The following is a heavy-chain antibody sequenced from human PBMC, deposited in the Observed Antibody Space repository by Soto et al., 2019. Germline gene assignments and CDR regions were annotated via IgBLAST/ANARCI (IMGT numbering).Heavy chain of an antibody. CDR2: ISYDGSNK. V-gene: IGHV3-30-3*01. CDR1: GFTFSSYA. Sequence: PGGSLRLPCAASGFTFSSYAMHWVRQAPGKGLEWVAVISYDGSNKYYADSVKGRFTISRDNSKNTLYLQMNSRRAEDTAVYYCARDPRRYCSSTSCYGHWGQGTLVTVSS. CDR3: ARDPRRYCSSTSCYGH. D-gene: IGHD2-2*01. J-gene: IGHJ4*02.